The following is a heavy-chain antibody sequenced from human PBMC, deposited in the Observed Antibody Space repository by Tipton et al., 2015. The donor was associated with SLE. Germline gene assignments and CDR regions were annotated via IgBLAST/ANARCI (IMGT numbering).Heavy chain of an antibody. CDR2: IYSGGST. CDR3: ARDPGSGWFQFDY. J-gene: IGHJ4*02. Sequence: SLRLSCAASGFTFSTYAMSWVRQAPGKGLEWVSVIYSGGSTYYADSVKGRFTISRHNSKNTLYLQMNSLRAEDTAVYYCARDPGSGWFQFDYWGQGTLVTVSS. D-gene: IGHD6-19*01. V-gene: IGHV3-53*04. CDR1: GFTFSTYA.